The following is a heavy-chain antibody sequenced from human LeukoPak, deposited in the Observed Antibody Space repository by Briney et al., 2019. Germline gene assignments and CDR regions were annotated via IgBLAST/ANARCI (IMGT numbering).Heavy chain of an antibody. V-gene: IGHV3-21*01. J-gene: IGHJ5*02. CDR2: ISSASNYI. Sequence: PGGSLRLSCAASGFTFSSYDMNWVRQAPGKGLEWVSSISSASNYINYADSVKGRFTISRDNAKSSLYLQMNSLRAEDTAVYYCARTLFGAYNWFDPWGQGALVTVSS. CDR1: GFTFSSYD. D-gene: IGHD3-3*01. CDR3: ARTLFGAYNWFDP.